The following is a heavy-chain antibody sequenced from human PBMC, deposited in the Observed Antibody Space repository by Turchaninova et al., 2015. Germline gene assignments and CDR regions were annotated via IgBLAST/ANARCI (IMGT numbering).Heavy chain of an antibody. D-gene: IGHD3-3*01. V-gene: IGHV3-23*01. CDR2: ISGSGGST. J-gene: IGHJ4*02. Sequence: EVQWLESGGGLVELGGALRLPCGATGFPFSSYAIVWGRQAPGNGLDWVSAISGSGGSTYYADSVKGRFTISRDNSKNTLYLQMNSLRAEDTAVYYCAKESDFWSGYLDYWGQGTLVTVSS. CDR1: GFPFSSYA. CDR3: AKESDFWSGYLDY.